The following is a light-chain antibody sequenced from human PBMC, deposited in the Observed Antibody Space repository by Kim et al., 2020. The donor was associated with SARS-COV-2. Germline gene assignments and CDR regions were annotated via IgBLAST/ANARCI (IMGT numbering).Light chain of an antibody. CDR1: TGAVTSGHY. Sequence: PGGPVTLTCGSSTGAVTSGHYPYWFQQKPGQAPRTLIYETTNKHSWTPARFSGSLLGGKAALTLSGAQPEDEAEYYCLVSYSGSRVFGGGTQLTVL. J-gene: IGLJ3*02. V-gene: IGLV7-46*01. CDR3: LVSYSGSRV. CDR2: ETT.